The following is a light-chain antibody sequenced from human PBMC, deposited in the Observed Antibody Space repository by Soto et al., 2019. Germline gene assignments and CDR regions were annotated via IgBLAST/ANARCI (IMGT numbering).Light chain of an antibody. Sequence: EIVMTQSPATLSVSPGERATLFCRASQSVSSNLAWYQQKPGQAPRLLIYGASTRATGIPARFSGSGSGTEFTLTISSLQSEDFAVYYCQQYNNWPPEGTFGQGTKVDIK. V-gene: IGKV3-15*01. CDR1: QSVSSN. CDR2: GAS. CDR3: QQYNNWPPEGT. J-gene: IGKJ1*01.